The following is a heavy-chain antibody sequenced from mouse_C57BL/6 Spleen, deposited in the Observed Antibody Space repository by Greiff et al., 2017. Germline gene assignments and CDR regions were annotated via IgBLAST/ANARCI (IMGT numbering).Heavy chain of an antibody. CDR3: VLIANWDSVAY. V-gene: IGHV1-64*01. J-gene: IGHJ3*01. D-gene: IGHD4-1*01. CDR2: IHPNSGST. Sequence: QVQLQQPGAELVKPGASVKLSCKASGYTFTSYWMHWVKQRPGQGLEWVGMIHPNSGSTNHNEKFKSKATLTVDKSSSTAYMQLSGLTSEDSAVYYCVLIANWDSVAYWGQGTLVTVSA. CDR1: GYTFTSYW.